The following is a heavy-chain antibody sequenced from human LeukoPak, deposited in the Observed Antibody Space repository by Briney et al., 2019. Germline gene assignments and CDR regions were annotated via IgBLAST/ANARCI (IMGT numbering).Heavy chain of an antibody. Sequence: GGSLRLSCAASGFTFDDYAMHWVRQAPGKGLEWVSGISWNGDIKGYADSVRVRFTISRDNAQNSLYLQINSLRPEDTAFYSCAKDRMGAYFTIPDYWGQGTLVTVSS. CDR3: AKDRMGAYFTIPDY. D-gene: IGHD2/OR15-2a*01. CDR2: ISWNGDIK. CDR1: GFTFDDYA. V-gene: IGHV3-9*01. J-gene: IGHJ4*02.